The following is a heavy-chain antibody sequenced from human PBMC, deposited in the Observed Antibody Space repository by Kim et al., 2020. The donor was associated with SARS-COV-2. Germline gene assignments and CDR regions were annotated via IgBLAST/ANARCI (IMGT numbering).Heavy chain of an antibody. J-gene: IGHJ4*02. D-gene: IGHD2-2*02. CDR1: GFTFSSYW. V-gene: IGHV3-74*01. Sequence: GGSLRLSCGASGFTFSSYWLHWVRQAPGEGLMWVSRITPDGSTTNYGDSVKGRFTITRDNAKNTLYLQMNSLRAEDTAVYYCTRAGSYRQDYWGQGTLVTVSS. CDR3: TRAGSYRQDY. CDR2: ITPDGSTT.